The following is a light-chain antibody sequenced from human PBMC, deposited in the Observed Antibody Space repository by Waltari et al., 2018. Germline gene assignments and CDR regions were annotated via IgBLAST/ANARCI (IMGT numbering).Light chain of an antibody. CDR1: QAINIW. CDR2: RAS. J-gene: IGKJ2*01. Sequence: ILMTQSPSTLSASLGDRVTISCRASQAINIWLAWYQQKPGKAPTLLIYRASTLERGVSSRFSGSGSGTDFTRSISSLQPEDFATYFCQQYQSYYSFGQGTKLEIK. CDR3: QQYQSYYS. V-gene: IGKV1-5*03.